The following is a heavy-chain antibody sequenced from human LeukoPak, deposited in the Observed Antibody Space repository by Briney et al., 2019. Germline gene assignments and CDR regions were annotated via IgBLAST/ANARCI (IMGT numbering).Heavy chain of an antibody. CDR1: GGTFSSYA. J-gene: IGHJ5*02. D-gene: IGHD5-24*01. CDR2: IIPILGIA. Sequence: ASVKVSCKASGGTFSSYAISWVRQAPGQGLEWMGRIIPILGIANYAQKFQGRVTITADKSTSTAYMELSSLRSEDTAVYYCASRDGYNYDWFGPWGQGTLVTVSS. CDR3: ASRDGYNYDWFGP. V-gene: IGHV1-69*04.